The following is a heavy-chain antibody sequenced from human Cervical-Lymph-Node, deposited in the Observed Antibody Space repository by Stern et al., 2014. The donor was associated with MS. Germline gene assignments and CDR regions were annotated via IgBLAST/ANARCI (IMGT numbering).Heavy chain of an antibody. D-gene: IGHD2-21*02. Sequence: EVQLVESGGGLIQPGGSLRLSCEASGFTFSRYYMSWVRQAPGKGLEWVSVIYSDGSTYYADSVKGRFTISRDNSKSTVYLQMKSLRAEDTAVYYCARVGSDFTSFDYWGRGTLVTVSS. CDR3: ARVGSDFTSFDY. J-gene: IGHJ4*02. CDR2: IYSDGST. CDR1: GFTFSRYY. V-gene: IGHV3-53*01.